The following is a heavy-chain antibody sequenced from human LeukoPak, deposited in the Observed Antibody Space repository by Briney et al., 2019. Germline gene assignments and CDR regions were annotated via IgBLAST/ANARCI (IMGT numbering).Heavy chain of an antibody. Sequence: HAGGSLRLSCAASGFTFSSYAMSWVRQAPGKGLEWVSSISGSGGSTYYADSVKGRFTISRDNSKNTLYLQMNSLKAEDTAVYYCAKGFTTVIEFDYWGQGTLVTVSS. CDR3: AKGFTTVIEFDY. J-gene: IGHJ4*02. D-gene: IGHD4-11*01. CDR2: ISGSGGST. V-gene: IGHV3-23*01. CDR1: GFTFSSYA.